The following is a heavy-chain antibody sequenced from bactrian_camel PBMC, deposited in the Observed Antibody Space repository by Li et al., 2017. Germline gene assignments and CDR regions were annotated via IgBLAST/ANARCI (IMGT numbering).Heavy chain of an antibody. V-gene: IGHV3S55*01. CDR1: GSTYRSYC. D-gene: IGHD2*01. Sequence: HVQLVESGGGSVQAGGSLRLSCAASGSTYRSYCMGWFRQAPGKEREGVAVINRRGTTRYADFVTGRFTISKINAEKTLYLQMSNLKPEDTAMYYCAANFGPYCSGPYLARRANFLGQGTQVTVS. J-gene: IGHJ4*01. CDR2: INRRGTT.